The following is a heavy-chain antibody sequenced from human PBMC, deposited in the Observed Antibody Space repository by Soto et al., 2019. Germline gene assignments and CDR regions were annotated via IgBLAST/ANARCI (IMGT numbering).Heavy chain of an antibody. CDR1: GFTFSSYW. J-gene: IGHJ6*02. CDR2: IKQDGSEK. Sequence: PVGSLRLSCAASGFTFSSYWMSWVRQAPGKGLEWVANIKQDGSEKYYVDSVKGRFTISRDNAKNSLYLQMNSLRAEDTAVYYCARSGIWGFGEEYYYYGMDVWGQGTTVTVSS. V-gene: IGHV3-7*01. D-gene: IGHD3-10*01. CDR3: ARSGIWGFGEEYYYYGMDV.